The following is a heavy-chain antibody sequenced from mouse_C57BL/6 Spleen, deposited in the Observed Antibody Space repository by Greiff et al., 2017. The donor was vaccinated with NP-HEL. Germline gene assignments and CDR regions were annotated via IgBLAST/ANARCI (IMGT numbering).Heavy chain of an antibody. D-gene: IGHD1-1*01. Sequence: QVQLKESGAELAKPGASVKLSCKASGYTFTSYWMHWVKQRPGQGLEWIGYINPSSGYTKYNQKFKDKATLTAYKSSSTAYMQRSSLTYEDSAVYYCARGEYYGSSLDYWGQVTTLTVSS. V-gene: IGHV1-7*01. CDR3: ARGEYYGSSLDY. J-gene: IGHJ2*01. CDR2: INPSSGYT. CDR1: GYTFTSYW.